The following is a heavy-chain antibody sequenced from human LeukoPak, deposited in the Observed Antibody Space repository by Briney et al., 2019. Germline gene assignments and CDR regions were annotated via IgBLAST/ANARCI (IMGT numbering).Heavy chain of an antibody. D-gene: IGHD2-15*01. CDR2: ICSSGSA. V-gene: IGHV4-39*01. Sequence: PGGSLRLSCAASGFTFSNTMNWIRQPPGKGLEWIGSICSSGSAYYNPSLKSRVTTSIDTSKNQFSLRLTSVTAANTAFYYCARLWSTSCRGGSCPHQPNSWGQGTLVTVSS. J-gene: IGHJ4*02. CDR3: ARLWSTSCRGGSCPHQPNS. CDR1: GFTFSNTMN.